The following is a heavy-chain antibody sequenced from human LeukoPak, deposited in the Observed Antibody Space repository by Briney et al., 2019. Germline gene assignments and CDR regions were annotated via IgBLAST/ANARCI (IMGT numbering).Heavy chain of an antibody. J-gene: IGHJ4*02. D-gene: IGHD4-11*01. CDR1: GFTFSSYA. V-gene: IGHV3-23*01. CDR2: ISGSGGST. Sequence: GGSLRLSCAASGFTFSSYAMSWVRQAPGKGLEWVSAISGSGGSTYYADSVKGRFTISRDNSKNTLYLQMNSLRAEDTAVYYCAKAQFLGYSNSYYFNYWGQGTLVTVSS. CDR3: AKAQFLGYSNSYYFNY.